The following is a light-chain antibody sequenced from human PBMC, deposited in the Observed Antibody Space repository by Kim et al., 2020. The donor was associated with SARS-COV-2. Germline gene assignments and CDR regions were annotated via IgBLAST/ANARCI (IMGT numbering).Light chain of an antibody. CDR2: GAS. CDR3: QQYGSSPCT. CDR1: QSVSSSY. Sequence: LSPGERAPLSCRASQSVSSSYLAWYQQKPGQAPRLLIYGASSRATGIPDRFSGSGSGTDFTLTISRLEPEDFAVYYCQQYGSSPCTFGQGTKLEIK. J-gene: IGKJ2*02. V-gene: IGKV3-20*01.